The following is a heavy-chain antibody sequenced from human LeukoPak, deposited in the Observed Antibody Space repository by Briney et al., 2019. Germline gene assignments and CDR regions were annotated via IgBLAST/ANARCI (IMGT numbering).Heavy chain of an antibody. Sequence: ASVKVSCKASGYTFTGYYTHWVRQAPGQGLEWLGWINPNSGGTNYAEEFQDRVTMTRDTSISTAYMELSSLKSDDTAVYYCARVRVGGGSYGGLDYWGQGTLVTVSS. CDR1: GYTFTGYY. CDR2: INPNSGGT. J-gene: IGHJ4*02. D-gene: IGHD1-26*01. CDR3: ARVRVGGGSYGGLDY. V-gene: IGHV1-2*02.